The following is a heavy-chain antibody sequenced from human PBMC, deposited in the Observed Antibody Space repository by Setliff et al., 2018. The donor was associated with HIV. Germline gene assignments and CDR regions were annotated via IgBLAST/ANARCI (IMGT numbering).Heavy chain of an antibody. Sequence: SETLSLTCTVSGGSISTSRYYWGWIRQPPGKGLEWIGSINYRGNTYYNPSLKSRAAISVDTSKNQISLTLSSVTAADMAVYYCASLDGSESPYIYYYYMDVWGKGTAVTVSS. CDR2: INYRGNT. CDR3: ASLDGSESPYIYYYYMDV. J-gene: IGHJ6*03. V-gene: IGHV4-39*01. CDR1: GGSISTSRYY. D-gene: IGHD3-10*01.